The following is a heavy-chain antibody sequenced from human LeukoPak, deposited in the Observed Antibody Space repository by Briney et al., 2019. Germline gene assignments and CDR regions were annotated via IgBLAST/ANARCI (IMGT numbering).Heavy chain of an antibody. D-gene: IGHD1-26*01. Sequence: ASVTVSFKASGYTFTDYYMHWVRQAPGQGLEWMGWINPNSGGTNYAQKFQGRVTMTRDTSISTAYMELSRLRSDDTAVYYCARGPGMGATTGRARATGYWGQGTLVTVSS. CDR2: INPNSGGT. CDR3: ARGPGMGATTGRARATGY. J-gene: IGHJ4*02. CDR1: GYTFTDYY. V-gene: IGHV1-2*02.